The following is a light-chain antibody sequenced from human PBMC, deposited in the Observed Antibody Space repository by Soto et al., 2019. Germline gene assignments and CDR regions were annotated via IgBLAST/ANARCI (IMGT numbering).Light chain of an antibody. V-gene: IGKV3-20*01. CDR3: QQYGNSPFT. CDR1: QNVSSSY. J-gene: IGKJ4*01. Sequence: EKVLTQSPGTLSLSPGERATLSCRASQNVSSSYLAWYQHKSGQAPRLLIYAASNRATGIPDRISGSGSGTDFTLTISRLEPEDFAVYYCQQYGNSPFTFGGGTKVDIK. CDR2: AAS.